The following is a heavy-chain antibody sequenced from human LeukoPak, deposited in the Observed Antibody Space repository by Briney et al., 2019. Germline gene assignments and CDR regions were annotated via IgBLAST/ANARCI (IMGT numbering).Heavy chain of an antibody. J-gene: IGHJ3*02. CDR1: GFTFSSYE. V-gene: IGHV3-48*03. CDR2: ISSSGRTI. Sequence: GGSLRLSCAASGFTFSSYEMNWVRQAPGKGLEWVSYISSSGRTIYYEDSVKGRFSISRDNAKNSLYLQMNSLRAEDTAVYYCARLAPTPNDAFDIWGQGTMVTVSS. CDR3: ARLAPTPNDAFDI. D-gene: IGHD2-15*01.